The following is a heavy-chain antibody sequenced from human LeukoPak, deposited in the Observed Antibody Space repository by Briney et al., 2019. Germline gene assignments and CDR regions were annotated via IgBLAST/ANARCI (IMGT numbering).Heavy chain of an antibody. CDR2: ISYDGSNK. D-gene: IGHD3-9*01. CDR3: AKDYATYYDILTGYWFDY. CDR1: GFTFSSYG. Sequence: PGRSLRLSCAASGFTFSSYGMHWVRQAPGKWLEWVAVISYDGSNKYYADSVKGRFTISRDNSKNTLYLQMNSLRAEDTAVYYCAKDYATYYDILTGYWFDYWGQGTLVTVSS. V-gene: IGHV3-30*18. J-gene: IGHJ4*02.